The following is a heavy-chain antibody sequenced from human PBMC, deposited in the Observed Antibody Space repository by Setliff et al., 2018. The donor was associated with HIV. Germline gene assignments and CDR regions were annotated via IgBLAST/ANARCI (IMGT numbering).Heavy chain of an antibody. J-gene: IGHJ5*02. V-gene: IGHV1-2*02. CDR3: ARDFGGYCSSMSCPGLFDP. Sequence: GASVKVSCKASGYTFTGYYMHWVRQAPGQGLEWMGWINPNNGGTNYAQKFQGRVTMTRDTSISTAYMGLSSLRSEDTAVYYCARDFGGYCSSMSCPGLFDPWGQGTLVTVSS. D-gene: IGHD2-2*01. CDR1: GYTFTGYY. CDR2: INPNNGGT.